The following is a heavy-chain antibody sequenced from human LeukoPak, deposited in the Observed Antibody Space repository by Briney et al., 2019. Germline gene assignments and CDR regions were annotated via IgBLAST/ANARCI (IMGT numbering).Heavy chain of an antibody. Sequence: ASVKVSCKASGGTFSSYTISWVRQAPGQGLEWMGRIIPILGIANYAQKFQGRVTITADKSTSTAYMELSSLRSEDTAVYYYARPESYYDFWSGYYQPPYELDYWGQGTLVTVSS. J-gene: IGHJ4*02. CDR1: GGTFSSYT. V-gene: IGHV1-69*02. CDR3: ARPESYYDFWSGYYQPPYELDY. D-gene: IGHD3-3*01. CDR2: IIPILGIA.